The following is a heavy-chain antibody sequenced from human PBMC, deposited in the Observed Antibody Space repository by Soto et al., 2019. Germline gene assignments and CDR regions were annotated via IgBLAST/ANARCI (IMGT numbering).Heavy chain of an antibody. Sequence: QITLKESGPTLVKPTQTLTLTCTFSGFSLSTSGVGVGWIRQPPGKALEWLALIYWDDDKRYSPSLKSRLTITKDTSKNQVVLTMTNMDPVDTATYYCAHSRPLGYCSSTSCCAPFDYWGQGTLVTVSS. J-gene: IGHJ4*02. CDR1: GFSLSTSGVG. D-gene: IGHD2-2*01. CDR3: AHSRPLGYCSSTSCCAPFDY. CDR2: IYWDDDK. V-gene: IGHV2-5*02.